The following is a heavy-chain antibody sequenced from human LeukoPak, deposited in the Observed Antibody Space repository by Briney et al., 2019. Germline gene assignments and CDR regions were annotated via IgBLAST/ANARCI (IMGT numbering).Heavy chain of an antibody. CDR2: ITSSSDSI. CDR1: GFTFSAYS. Sequence: GGSLRLTCATSGFTFSAYSMIWVRQTPGKGLECLSYITSSSDSIHYADSVRGRFTVSRDNAKNSLYLQMNSLRDEDTAVYYCARDPGYSRPSSYGYSDHWGQGTLATVSS. J-gene: IGHJ4*02. CDR3: ARDPGYSRPSSYGYSDH. V-gene: IGHV3-48*02. D-gene: IGHD1-26*01.